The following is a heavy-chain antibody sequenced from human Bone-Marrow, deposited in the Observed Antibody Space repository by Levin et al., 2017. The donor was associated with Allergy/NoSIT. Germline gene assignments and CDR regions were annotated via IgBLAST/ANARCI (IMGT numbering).Heavy chain of an antibody. J-gene: IGHJ4*02. CDR2: ISWDGGVT. Sequence: LSLTCAASGFTFDDSTMHWVRQSPGKSLEWVSLISWDGGVTYYADTVKGRFTISRDNNKNSLYLQMNSLGPEDTALYYCAKYTSADVLTGYFEDWGQGTLVTVSS. CDR3: AKYTSADVLTGYFED. D-gene: IGHD3-9*01. V-gene: IGHV3-43*01. CDR1: GFTFDDST.